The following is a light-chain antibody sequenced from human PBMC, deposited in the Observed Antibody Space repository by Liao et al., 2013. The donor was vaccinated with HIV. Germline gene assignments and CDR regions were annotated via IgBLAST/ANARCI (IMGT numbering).Light chain of an antibody. V-gene: IGLV3-1*01. CDR2: QDN. CDR3: QAWDGNTAI. CDR1: YLGDKY. J-gene: IGLJ2*01. Sequence: SSELTQSPSVSVSPGQTASITCSGDYLGDKYASWYQHKPGQAPMLVIYQDNKRPSGIPERFSGSNSGNTATLTISGTQPTDEADYYCQAWDGNTAIFGGGTKLTVL.